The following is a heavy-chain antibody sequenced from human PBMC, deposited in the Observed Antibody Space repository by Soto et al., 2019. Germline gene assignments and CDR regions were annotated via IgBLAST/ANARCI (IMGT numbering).Heavy chain of an antibody. Sequence: EVQLLESGGGLVQPGGSLRLSCAASGFTFSSYAMTWVRQAPGRGLEWVSSISGSGGTTYYADSVEGRFTISRDNSKNTLYLQMNSLRAEDTAVYYCAKVKTWTYLDYWGQGTLVTVSS. CDR1: GFTFSSYA. CDR2: ISGSGGTT. D-gene: IGHD5-12*01. CDR3: AKVKTWTYLDY. J-gene: IGHJ4*02. V-gene: IGHV3-23*01.